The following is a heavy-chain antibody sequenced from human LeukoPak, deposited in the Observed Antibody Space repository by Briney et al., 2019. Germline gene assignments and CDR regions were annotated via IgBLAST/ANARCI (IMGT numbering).Heavy chain of an antibody. Sequence: SETVSLTCTVSGGSISSYYWSWIRQPPGKGLEWIGYIYYSGSTNYNPSLKSRVTISVDTSKNQFSLKLSSVTAADTAVYYCAREGHIVVVTAPYYFDYWGQGTLVTVSS. CDR3: AREGHIVVVTAPYYFDY. D-gene: IGHD2-21*02. CDR1: GGSISSYY. CDR2: IYYSGST. J-gene: IGHJ4*02. V-gene: IGHV4-59*12.